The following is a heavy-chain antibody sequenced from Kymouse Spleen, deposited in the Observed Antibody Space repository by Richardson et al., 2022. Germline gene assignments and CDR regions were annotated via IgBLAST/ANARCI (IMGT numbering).Heavy chain of an antibody. D-gene: IGHD3-10*01. V-gene: IGHV3-13*01. CDR2: IGTAGDT. J-gene: IGHJ4*02. Sequence: EVQLVESGGGLVQPGGSLRLSCAASGFTFSSYDMHWVRQATGKGLEWVSAIGTAGDTYYPGSVKGRFTISRENAKNSLYLQMNSLRAGDTAVYYCARDSYLLLWFGELL*PLTTGAREPWSPSPQ. CDR1: GFTFSSYD. CDR3: ARDSYLLLWFGELL*PLTT.